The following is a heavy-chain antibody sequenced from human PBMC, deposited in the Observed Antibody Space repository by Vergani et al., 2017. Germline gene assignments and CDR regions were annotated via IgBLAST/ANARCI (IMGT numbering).Heavy chain of an antibody. CDR3: AMPGATAGNQYQPTGGYFDY. CDR2: INHSGST. CDR1: GGSFSGYY. D-gene: IGHD2-2*01. J-gene: IGHJ4*02. V-gene: IGHV4-34*01. Sequence: QVQLQQWGAGLLKPSETLSLTCAVYGGSFSGYYWSWIRQPPGKGLEWIGEINHSGSTNYNPSLKSRVTISVDTSKNQFSLKLSSVTAADTAVYYYAMPGATAGNQYQPTGGYFDYWGQGTLVTASS.